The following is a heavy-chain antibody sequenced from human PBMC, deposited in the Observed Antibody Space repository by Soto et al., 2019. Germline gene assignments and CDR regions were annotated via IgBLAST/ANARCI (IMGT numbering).Heavy chain of an antibody. V-gene: IGHV4-31*03. Sequence: QVQLQESGPGLVKPSQTLSLTCTVSGGSISSGGYYWSWIRQHPGKGLEWIGYIYYSGSTYYNPSLKSRVTISXVTXKXLFSLKLSSVTAADTAVYYCARVRLLYYDSSGYPDYWGQGTLVTVSS. CDR3: ARVRLLYYDSSGYPDY. J-gene: IGHJ4*02. CDR2: IYYSGST. CDR1: GGSISSGGYY. D-gene: IGHD3-22*01.